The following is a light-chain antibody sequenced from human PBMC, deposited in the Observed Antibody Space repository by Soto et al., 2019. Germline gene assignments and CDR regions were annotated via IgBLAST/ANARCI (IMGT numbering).Light chain of an antibody. J-gene: IGKJ4*01. CDR1: QSINSN. Sequence: EIVMTQSPATLSVSPGARATLSCRTSQSINSNLAWYQQKPGQAPRLLIHGASTRAPGIPARFSGSGSVTEFTLPISSLQSEDFAGYYCQQYNNWPLTFGGGTEVEIK. CDR2: GAS. CDR3: QQYNNWPLT. V-gene: IGKV3-15*01.